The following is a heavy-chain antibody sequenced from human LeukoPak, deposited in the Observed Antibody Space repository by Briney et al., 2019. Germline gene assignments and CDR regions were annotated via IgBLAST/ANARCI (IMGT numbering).Heavy chain of an antibody. J-gene: IGHJ2*01. CDR1: GGTFSSYA. V-gene: IGHV1-69*01. CDR3: ARVGIRLTRIAAAGPTFWYFDL. CDR2: IIPIFGTA. Sequence: SVKVSCKASGGTFSSYAISWVRQAPGQGLEWMGGIIPIFGTANYAQKFQGRVTITADESTSTAYMELSSLRSEDTAVYYRARVGIRLTRIAAAGPTFWYFDLWGRGTLVTVSS. D-gene: IGHD6-13*01.